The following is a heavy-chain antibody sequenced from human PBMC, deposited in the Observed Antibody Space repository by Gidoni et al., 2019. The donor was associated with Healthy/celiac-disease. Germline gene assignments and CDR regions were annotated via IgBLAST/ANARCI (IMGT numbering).Heavy chain of an antibody. V-gene: IGHV3-23*01. CDR2: ISGSGGST. Sequence: EVQLLESGGGLVQPGGSLRLSCAASGFTFSSYAMSWVRQAPGKGLEWVSAISGSGGSTYYADSVKGRFTISRDNSKNTLYLQMNSLRAEDTAVYYCAKPKLTYYYDSSGYYGGGAFDYWGQGTLVTVSS. CDR1: GFTFSSYA. D-gene: IGHD3-22*01. J-gene: IGHJ4*02. CDR3: AKPKLTYYYDSSGYYGGGAFDY.